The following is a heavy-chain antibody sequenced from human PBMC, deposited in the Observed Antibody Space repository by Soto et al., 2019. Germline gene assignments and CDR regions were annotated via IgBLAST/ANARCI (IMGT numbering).Heavy chain of an antibody. CDR1: GLTSSSYG. CDR3: ASGSGGGYYSTSDY. D-gene: IGHD3-22*01. J-gene: IGHJ4*02. CDR2: ISYDGSNK. Sequence: QVQLVESGGGLVRLGGPLGFSGEAPGLTSSSYGMHWVRQAPGKGLGWVAVISYDGSNKYYADSVKGRFSISRDNSKNTLYLQMNSLRAEDTAVYYCASGSGGGYYSTSDYWGQGTLVTVSS. V-gene: IGHV3-30*03.